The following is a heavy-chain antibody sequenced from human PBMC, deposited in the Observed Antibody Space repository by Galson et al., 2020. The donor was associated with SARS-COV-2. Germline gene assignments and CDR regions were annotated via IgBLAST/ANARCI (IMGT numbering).Heavy chain of an antibody. CDR1: GGSFSGYY. CDR3: ARDSLRRRSRITMVRGVSNWFDP. CDR2: INHSGST. J-gene: IGHJ5*02. Sequence: SQTLSLTCAVYGGSFSGYYWSWIRQPPGKGLEWIGEINHSGSTNYNPSLKSRVTISVDTSKNQFSLKLSSVTAADTAVYYCARDSLRRRSRITMVRGVSNWFDPWGQGTLVTVSS. D-gene: IGHD3-10*01. V-gene: IGHV4-34*01.